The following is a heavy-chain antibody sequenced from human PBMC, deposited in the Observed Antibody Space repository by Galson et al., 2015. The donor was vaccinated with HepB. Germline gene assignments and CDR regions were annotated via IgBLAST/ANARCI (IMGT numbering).Heavy chain of an antibody. J-gene: IGHJ5*02. Sequence: SVKVSCKASGGTFSSYAISWVRQAPGQGLEWMGGIIPILGIANYAQKFQGRVTITADKSTSTAYMELSSLRSEDTAVYYCASDVYSGYDYGDCSGGSRYGMVGGNPWGQGTLVTVSS. CDR2: IIPILGIA. D-gene: IGHD2-15*01. V-gene: IGHV1-69*10. CDR1: GGTFSSYA. CDR3: ASDVYSGYDYGDCSGGSRYGMVGGNP.